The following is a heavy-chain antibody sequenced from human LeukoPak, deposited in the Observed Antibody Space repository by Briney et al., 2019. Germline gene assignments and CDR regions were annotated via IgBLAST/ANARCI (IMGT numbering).Heavy chain of an antibody. V-gene: IGHV4-59*08. D-gene: IGHD3-9*01. CDR2: IYHSGST. CDR3: ARHKFDWLSIDYYYYGMDV. CDR1: GGSISSYY. Sequence: SETLSLTCTVSGGSISSYYWSWIRQPPGKGLEWIGYIYHSGSTNYNPSLKSRVTISVDTSKNQFSLKLSSVTAADTAVYYCARHKFDWLSIDYYYYGMDVWGQGTTVTVSS. J-gene: IGHJ6*02.